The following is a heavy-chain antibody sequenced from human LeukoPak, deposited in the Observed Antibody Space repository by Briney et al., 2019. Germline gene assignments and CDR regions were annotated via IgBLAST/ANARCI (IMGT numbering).Heavy chain of an antibody. J-gene: IGHJ4*02. CDR2: INSDGSST. D-gene: IGHD3-22*01. CDR1: GFTFSSYW. V-gene: IGHV3-74*01. Sequence: GGSLRLSCAASGFTFSSYWMHWVRQAPGKGLVWVSRINSDGSSTSYADSVKGRFTISRDNAKNTLYLQMNSLRAEDTAVYYCAKVLYDSSGYIDYWGQGTLATVSS. CDR3: AKVLYDSSGYIDY.